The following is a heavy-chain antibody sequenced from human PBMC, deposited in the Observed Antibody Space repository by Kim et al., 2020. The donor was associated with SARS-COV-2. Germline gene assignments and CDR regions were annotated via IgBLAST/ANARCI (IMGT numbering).Heavy chain of an antibody. D-gene: IGHD3-22*01. CDR3: ARRRYYYDSSGYFHGFDY. V-gene: IGHV4-34*01. CDR2: INHSGST. J-gene: IGHJ4*02. CDR1: GGSFSGYY. Sequence: SETLSLTCAVYGGSFSGYYWSWIRQPPGKGLEWIGEINHSGSTNYNPSLKSRVTISVDTSKNQFSLKLSSVTAADTAVYYCARRRYYYDSSGYFHGFDYWGQGTLVTVSS.